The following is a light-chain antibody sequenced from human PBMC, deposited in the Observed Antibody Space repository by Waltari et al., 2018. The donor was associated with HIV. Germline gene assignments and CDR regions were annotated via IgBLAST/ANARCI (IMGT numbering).Light chain of an antibody. CDR3: CSHAGNFIFV. J-gene: IGLJ1*01. Sequence: QSALTQPPSVSGSPGQSLTISCTGTSTYVDTFDSWYQQHPGKAPKVIIFDVNNRPSGVPDRFSGSKSGNTASLTISGLQAEDEADYYCCSHAGNFIFVFGTGTKVTVL. V-gene: IGLV2-11*01. CDR2: DVN. CDR1: STYVDTF.